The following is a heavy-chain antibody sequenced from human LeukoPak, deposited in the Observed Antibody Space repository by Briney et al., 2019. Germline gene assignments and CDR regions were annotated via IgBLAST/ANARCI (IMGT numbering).Heavy chain of an antibody. CDR3: ARARITMVRGVSNWFDP. J-gene: IGHJ5*02. Sequence: PSETLSLTCTVSGGSISSGGYYWSWIRQHPGKGLEWIGYIYYSGSTYYNPSPKSRVTISVDTSKNQFSLKLSSVTAADTAVYYCARARITMVRGVSNWFDPWGQGTLVTVSS. D-gene: IGHD3-10*01. CDR2: IYYSGST. V-gene: IGHV4-31*03. CDR1: GGSISSGGYY.